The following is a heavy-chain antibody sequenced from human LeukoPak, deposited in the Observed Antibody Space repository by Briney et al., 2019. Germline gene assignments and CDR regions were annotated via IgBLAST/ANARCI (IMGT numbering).Heavy chain of an antibody. V-gene: IGHV4-30-4*08. Sequence: SSETLSLTCTVSGGSISSGDYYWSWIRQPPGKGLEWIGYIYYSASTYYNPSLKSRLTISVDTSKNQLSLKLSSLTAADTAVYYCARHEYSGSYYGLSWFDPWGQGTLVTVSS. CDR2: IYYSAST. J-gene: IGHJ5*02. CDR1: GGSISSGDYY. CDR3: ARHEYSGSYYGLSWFDP. D-gene: IGHD1-26*01.